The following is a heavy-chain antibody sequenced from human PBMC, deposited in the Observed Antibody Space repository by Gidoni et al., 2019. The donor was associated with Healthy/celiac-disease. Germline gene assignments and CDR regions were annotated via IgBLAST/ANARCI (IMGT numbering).Heavy chain of an antibody. J-gene: IGHJ5*02. CDR3: ARDLRSYNWFDP. D-gene: IGHD4-17*01. V-gene: IGHV1-3*01. Sequence: QVQLVQSGAEGKKPGASVKVSCKASGYTFTSYAMHWVRQAPGQRLEWMGWINAGNGNTKYSQKFQGRVTITRDTSASTAYMELSSLRSEDTAVYYCARDLRSYNWFDPWGQGTLVTVSS. CDR2: INAGNGNT. CDR1: GYTFTSYA.